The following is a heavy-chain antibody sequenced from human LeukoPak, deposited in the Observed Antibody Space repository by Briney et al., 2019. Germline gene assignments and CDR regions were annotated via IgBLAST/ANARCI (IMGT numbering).Heavy chain of an antibody. CDR2: ISGSGGST. V-gene: IGHV3-23*01. CDR3: WEASGGSFYFP. J-gene: IGHJ5*01. Sequence: GGSLRLSCAASGFTFSNYAMSWVRQAPGKGLEWVSAISGSGGSTYYADSVKGRFTISSDNSKNTLYLQMNSLRAEDTAVYFCWEASGGSFYFPWGQGTLVTVP. CDR1: GFTFSNYA. D-gene: IGHD1-26*01.